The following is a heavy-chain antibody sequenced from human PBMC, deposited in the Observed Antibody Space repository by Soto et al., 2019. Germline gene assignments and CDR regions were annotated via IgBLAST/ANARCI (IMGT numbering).Heavy chain of an antibody. D-gene: IGHD1-7*01. CDR3: ARASSTGTTHPYYYYYGMDV. CDR2: IIPIFGTA. J-gene: IGHJ6*02. V-gene: IGHV1-69*06. CDR1: GGTFSSYA. Sequence: SVKVSCKASGGTFSSYAISWVRQAPGQGLEWMGGIIPIFGTANYAQKFQGRVTITADKSTSTAYIELSSLRSEDTAVYYCARASSTGTTHPYYYYYGMDVWGQGATVTVSS.